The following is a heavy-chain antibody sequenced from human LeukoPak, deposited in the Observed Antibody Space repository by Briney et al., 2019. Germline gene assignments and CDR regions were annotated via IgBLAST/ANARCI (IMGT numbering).Heavy chain of an antibody. Sequence: GGSLRLSCAASGFTFSSYGMHWVRQAPGKGLEWVACIRYDGSNKYYADSVKGRFTISRDNSKNTLYLQMNSLRAEDTAVYYCAKDETVVAATPGYFDYWGQGTLVTVSS. CDR1: GFTFSSYG. D-gene: IGHD2-15*01. CDR2: IRYDGSNK. CDR3: AKDETVVAATPGYFDY. V-gene: IGHV3-30*02. J-gene: IGHJ4*02.